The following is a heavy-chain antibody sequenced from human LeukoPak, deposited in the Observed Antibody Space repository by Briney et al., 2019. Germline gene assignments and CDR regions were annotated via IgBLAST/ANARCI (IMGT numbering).Heavy chain of an antibody. J-gene: IGHJ4*02. CDR3: ARGSAVTNTGYY. V-gene: IGHV3-23*01. CDR1: GFTFSSYA. CDR2: ISGSGGST. D-gene: IGHD2-8*02. Sequence: GGSLRLSCAASGFTFSSYAMSWVRQAPGKGLEWVSAISGSGGSTYYADSVKGQFTISRDNSKNTLYLQMNSLRAEDTAVYYCARGSAVTNTGYYWGQGTLVTVSS.